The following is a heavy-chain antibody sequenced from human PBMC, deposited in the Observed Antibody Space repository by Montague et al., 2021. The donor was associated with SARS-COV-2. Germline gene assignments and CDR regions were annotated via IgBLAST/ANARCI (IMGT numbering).Heavy chain of an antibody. Sequence: SLRLSCAASGFTFSDYYMSWIRQAPGKGLEWVSYISSSSSYTNYADSVKGRFTISRDNAKNSLYLQMNSLRAEDTAVYYCARSVDTAMVPLYYYYYGMDVWGQETTVTVSS. V-gene: IGHV3-11*06. J-gene: IGHJ6*02. CDR2: ISSSSSYT. CDR3: ARSVDTAMVPLYYYYYGMDV. CDR1: GFTFSDYY. D-gene: IGHD5-18*01.